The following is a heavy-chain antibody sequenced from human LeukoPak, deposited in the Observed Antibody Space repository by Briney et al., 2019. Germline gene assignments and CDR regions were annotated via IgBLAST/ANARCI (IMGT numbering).Heavy chain of an antibody. Sequence: AETWSLTCTVPGGSISSISCAGGGSRQPPGRGVEWIGSIYYSWSTYYNPSLKSRVTISVDTSKNQFSLKLSSVTAADTAVYYCAHGSSSSMGHDYWGQGTLVTVSS. CDR2: IYYSWST. J-gene: IGHJ4*02. V-gene: IGHV4-39*07. CDR1: GGSISSISCA. D-gene: IGHD6-6*01. CDR3: AHGSSSSMGHDY.